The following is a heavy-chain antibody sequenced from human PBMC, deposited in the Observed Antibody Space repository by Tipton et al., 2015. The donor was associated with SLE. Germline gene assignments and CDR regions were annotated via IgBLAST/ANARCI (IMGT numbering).Heavy chain of an antibody. D-gene: IGHD2-15*01. V-gene: IGHV3-73*01. Sequence: SLRLSCAASGFTFSGSAMHWVRQVSGKGREWVGRIRSKANSYATAYAASVKGRFTISRDDSKKTAYLQMNSLKTEDTAVYYCTVGYCSGGSCPDAFDIWGQGTMVTVSS. CDR2: IRSKANSYAT. J-gene: IGHJ3*02. CDR3: TVGYCSGGSCPDAFDI. CDR1: GFTFSGSA.